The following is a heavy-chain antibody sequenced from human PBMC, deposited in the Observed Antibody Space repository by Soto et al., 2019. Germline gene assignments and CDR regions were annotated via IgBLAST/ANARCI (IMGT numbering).Heavy chain of an antibody. CDR1: GFTFSSYG. Sequence: QVQLVESGGGVVQLGRSLRLSCAASGFTFSSYGMHWVRQAPGKGLEWVAVISYDGSNKYYADSVKGRFTISRDNSKNTLYLQMNSLRAEDTAVYYCAKDLIVVPAALYGDYYYGMDVWGQGTTVTVSS. D-gene: IGHD2-2*01. CDR3: AKDLIVVPAALYGDYYYGMDV. J-gene: IGHJ6*02. CDR2: ISYDGSNK. V-gene: IGHV3-30*18.